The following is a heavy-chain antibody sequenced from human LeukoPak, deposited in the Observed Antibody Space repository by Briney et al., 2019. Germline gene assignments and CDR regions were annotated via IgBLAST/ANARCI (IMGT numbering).Heavy chain of an antibody. CDR3: AKGRDYYGSGSYGDAFDI. V-gene: IGHV3-23*01. Sequence: GGSLRLSCAASGFTFSSYAMSWVRQAPGKGLEWVSAISGSGGSTYYADSVKGRFTISRDNSKNTLYLQMNSLRAEDTAVYYCAKGRDYYGSGSYGDAFDIWGQGTMVTVSS. D-gene: IGHD3-10*01. CDR1: GFTFSSYA. CDR2: ISGSGGST. J-gene: IGHJ3*02.